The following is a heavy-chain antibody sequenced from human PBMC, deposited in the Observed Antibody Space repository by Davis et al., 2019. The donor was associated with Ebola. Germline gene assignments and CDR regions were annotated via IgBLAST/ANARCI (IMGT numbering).Heavy chain of an antibody. Sequence: GESLKTPCAASGFTLSSYGMHRVRQASGKGLEWVAVISYVGSNKYYADSVKGRFTISRDNSKNTPYLQMNCLRAEDTAGYYCAEARRGEIDYWGQGTLVTVSS. J-gene: IGHJ4*02. CDR3: AEARRGEIDY. D-gene: IGHD3-16*01. CDR2: ISYVGSNK. V-gene: IGHV3-30*18. CDR1: GFTLSSYG.